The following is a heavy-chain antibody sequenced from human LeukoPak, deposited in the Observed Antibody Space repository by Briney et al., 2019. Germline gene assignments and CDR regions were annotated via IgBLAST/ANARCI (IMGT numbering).Heavy chain of an antibody. Sequence: KPSETLSLTCTVSGGSISSSSYYWGWIRQPPGKGLEWIGSIYYSGSTYYNPSLKSRVTISVDTSKNQFSLKLSSVTAADTAVYYCARVWYNWKRWFDPWGQGTLVTVSS. CDR2: IYYSGST. CDR1: GGSISSSSYY. V-gene: IGHV4-39*07. J-gene: IGHJ5*02. D-gene: IGHD1-20*01. CDR3: ARVWYNWKRWFDP.